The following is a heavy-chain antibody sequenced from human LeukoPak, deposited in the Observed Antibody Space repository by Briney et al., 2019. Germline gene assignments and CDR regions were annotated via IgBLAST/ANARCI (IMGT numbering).Heavy chain of an antibody. J-gene: IGHJ4*02. CDR2: INAGNGNT. D-gene: IGHD3-3*01. CDR1: GYTFTSYA. V-gene: IGHV1-3*01. CDR3: ARGSIFGVPFFDY. Sequence: ASVKVSCKASGYTFTSYAMHWVRQAPGQRLEWMGWINAGNGNTKYSQKFQGRVTITRDTSASTAYMELSSLRSEDTAVYHCARGSIFGVPFFDYWGQGTLVTVSS.